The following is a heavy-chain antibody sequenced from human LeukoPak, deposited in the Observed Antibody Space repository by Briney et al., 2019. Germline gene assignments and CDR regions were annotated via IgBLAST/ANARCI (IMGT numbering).Heavy chain of an antibody. CDR2: IWYDGSNK. Sequence: GGSLRLSCAASGFTFSSYGMHWVRQAPGKGLEWVAVIWYDGSNKCYADSVKGRFTISRDNSKNTLYLQMNSLRAEDTAVYYCARGTWYSTLPDYWGQGTLVTVSS. D-gene: IGHD6-13*01. J-gene: IGHJ4*02. V-gene: IGHV3-33*01. CDR1: GFTFSSYG. CDR3: ARGTWYSTLPDY.